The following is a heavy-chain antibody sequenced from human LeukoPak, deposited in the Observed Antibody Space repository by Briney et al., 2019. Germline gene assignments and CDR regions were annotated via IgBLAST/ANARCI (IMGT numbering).Heavy chain of an antibody. CDR3: ARSYLEWLPYFDY. V-gene: IGHV3-30*03. CDR2: ISYDGSNK. J-gene: IGHJ4*02. D-gene: IGHD3-3*01. Sequence: GGSLRLSCAASGFTFSAYSLNWVRQAPGKGLEWVAVISYDGSNKYYADSVKGRFTISRDNSKNTLYLQMNSLRAEDTAVYYCARSYLEWLPYFDYWGQGTLVTVSS. CDR1: GFTFSAYS.